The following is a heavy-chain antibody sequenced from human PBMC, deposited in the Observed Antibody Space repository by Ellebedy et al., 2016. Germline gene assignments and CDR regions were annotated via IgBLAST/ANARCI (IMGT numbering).Heavy chain of an antibody. CDR2: IYYSGST. CDR1: GGSISSYY. CDR3: ARVYSGYDWGEMATIPMSFDY. V-gene: IGHV4-59*01. Sequence: SETLSLXXTVSGGSISSYYWSWIRQPPGKGLEWIGYIYYSGSTNYNPSLKSRVTISVDTSKNQFSLKLSSVTAADTAVYYCARVYSGYDWGEMATIPMSFDYWGQGTLVTVSS. D-gene: IGHD5-12*01. J-gene: IGHJ4*02.